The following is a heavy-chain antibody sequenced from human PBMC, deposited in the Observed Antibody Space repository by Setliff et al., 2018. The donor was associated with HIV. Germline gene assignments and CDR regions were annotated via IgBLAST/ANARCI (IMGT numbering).Heavy chain of an antibody. J-gene: IGHJ4*02. CDR1: GGSFSNYY. CDR2: LSPSGTT. Sequence: SETLSLTCTVYGGSFSNYYTNWIRQPPGKGLEWIGELSPSGTTRSNPSLQSRVTISLDTSNNQFSLKLTFVTAADTAMYYCASFFVTTVTNQDYWGQGTPVTVPQ. CDR3: ASFFVTTVTNQDY. D-gene: IGHD4-17*01. V-gene: IGHV4-34*01.